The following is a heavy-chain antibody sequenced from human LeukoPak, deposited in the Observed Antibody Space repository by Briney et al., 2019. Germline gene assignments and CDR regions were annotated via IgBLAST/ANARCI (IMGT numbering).Heavy chain of an antibody. CDR2: ISSSGSTI. CDR1: GFTFSSYE. CDR3: ARGTYYYDSSGYYGRAHFDY. V-gene: IGHV3-48*03. Sequence: GGSLRLSCAASGFTFSSYEMNWVRQAPGKGLEWVSYISSSGSTIYYADSVKGRFTISRDNAKNSLYLQMNSLRAEDTAVYYCARGTYYYDSSGYYGRAHFDYWGQGTLLTVS. J-gene: IGHJ4*02. D-gene: IGHD3-22*01.